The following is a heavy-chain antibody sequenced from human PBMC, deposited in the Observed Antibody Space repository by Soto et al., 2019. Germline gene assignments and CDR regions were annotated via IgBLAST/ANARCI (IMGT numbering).Heavy chain of an antibody. Sequence: PSETLSLTCAFSGGSISSGGYSWSWIRQPPGKGLEWIGYIYHSGSTYYNPSLKSRVTISVDRSKNQFSLKLSSVTAADTAVYYCARGWDAFDIWGQGTMVTVSS. CDR3: ARGWDAFDI. V-gene: IGHV4-30-2*01. CDR2: IYHSGST. CDR1: GGSISSGGYS. D-gene: IGHD2-15*01. J-gene: IGHJ3*02.